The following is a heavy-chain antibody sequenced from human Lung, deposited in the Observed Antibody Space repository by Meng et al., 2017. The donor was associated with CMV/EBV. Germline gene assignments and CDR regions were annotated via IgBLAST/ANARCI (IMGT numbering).Heavy chain of an antibody. D-gene: IGHD3-22*01. V-gene: IGHV4-59*01. CDR3: ARAGSVGYCRDSACWGYLDD. J-gene: IGHJ4*01. CDR1: GGSMSNYY. Sequence: SXTXSLXCSVSGGSMSNYYWSWIRQAPGSGLEWIAYIYYSGSTTYNSSLKSRVTISLDLSRNQFSLTLNSVTAADTAVYYCARAGSVGYCRDSACWGYLDDXGQGXLVTVSS. CDR2: IYYSGST.